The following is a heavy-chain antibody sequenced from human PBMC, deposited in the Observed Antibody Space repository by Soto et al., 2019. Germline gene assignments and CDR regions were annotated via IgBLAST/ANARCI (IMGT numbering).Heavy chain of an antibody. CDR1: GFSLSTSGVG. J-gene: IGHJ5*02. Sequence: QITLKESGPTLVKPTQTLTLTCTFSGFSLSTSGVGVGWIRQPPGKALEWLALIYWDDDKRYSPSLKSRLTITKDTSKTQVVLTMTNMDPVATATYYCAHSYSCRGDSCYCNISWLDPWGQGTLVTVSS. D-gene: IGHD2-15*01. V-gene: IGHV2-5*02. CDR2: IYWDDDK. CDR3: AHSYSCRGDSCYCNISWLDP.